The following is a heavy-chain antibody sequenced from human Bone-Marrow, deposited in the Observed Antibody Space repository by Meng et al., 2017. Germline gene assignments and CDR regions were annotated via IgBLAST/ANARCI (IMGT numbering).Heavy chain of an antibody. CDR2: IGTKPKSYAA. CDR1: GVSFSDSD. Sequence: GESLKISCAVSGVSFSDSDIHWVRQASGKGLEWVGRIGTKPKSYAAAYAASVRGRFTISRHNSKNTLYLQMNSLRAEDTAVYYCARCGSLGPYGSGSYYNPLGYFDLWGRGTLVTVSS. J-gene: IGHJ2*01. V-gene: IGHV3-73*01. CDR3: ARCGSLGPYGSGSYYNPLGYFDL. D-gene: IGHD3-10*01.